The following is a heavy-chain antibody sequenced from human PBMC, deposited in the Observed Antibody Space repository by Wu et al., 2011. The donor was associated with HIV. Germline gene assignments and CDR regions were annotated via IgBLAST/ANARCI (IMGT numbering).Heavy chain of an antibody. Sequence: QVQLVQSGAEVKKPGASVKVSCKTSGYTFTNYGITWVRQAPGQGLEWMGWIGAYNGNTKYAQKLQGRLTMTTDTSTTTAYMELRSLRSDDTAVYYCAREAWAPLLTTNRYFDLWGRGSLVTVSS. D-gene: IGHD4-17*01. CDR3: AREAWAPLLTTNRYFDL. V-gene: IGHV1-18*01. CDR2: IGAYNGNT. J-gene: IGHJ2*01. CDR1: GYTFTNYG.